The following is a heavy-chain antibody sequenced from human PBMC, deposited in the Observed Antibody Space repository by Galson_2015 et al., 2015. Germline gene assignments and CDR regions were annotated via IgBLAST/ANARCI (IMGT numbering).Heavy chain of an antibody. CDR2: IYPGDSDT. CDR3: VRSYCSGGTCYSPDY. D-gene: IGHD2-15*01. Sequence: QSGAEVKKPGESLKISCKGSGYNFGLYWIAWVRQMPGKGLEWMGIIYPGDSDTSYSPSFRGQVSISVDKSITTAYLQWSSLKASDTAMYYCVRSYCSGGTCYSPDYWGQGTLVTVSS. V-gene: IGHV5-51*01. J-gene: IGHJ4*02. CDR1: GYNFGLYW.